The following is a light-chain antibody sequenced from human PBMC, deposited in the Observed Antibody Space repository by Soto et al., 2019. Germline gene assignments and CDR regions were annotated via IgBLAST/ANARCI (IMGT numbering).Light chain of an antibody. V-gene: IGKV1-33*01. J-gene: IGKJ4*01. CDR1: QGISNY. CDR2: DAS. CDR3: QQYENFPFT. Sequence: DIQMTQSPSSLSASVGDRVTITCRASQGISNYLAWYQQKPGKGPKLLIYDASTSDTGAPSRFSGSGSGTDFTLTISSLQPEDVATYYCQQYENFPFTFGGGTRLEIK.